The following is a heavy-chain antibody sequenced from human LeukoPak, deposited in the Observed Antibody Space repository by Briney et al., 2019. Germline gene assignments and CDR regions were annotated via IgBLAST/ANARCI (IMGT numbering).Heavy chain of an antibody. V-gene: IGHV3-21*01. J-gene: IGHJ6*02. CDR2: ISSGSSYI. D-gene: IGHD6-13*01. CDR3: AKYSSTTNYYYGMDV. Sequence: PGGSLRLSCAASGFTFSSYSMNWVRQAPGKGLEWVSSISSGSSYIFYADSLKGRFTISRDNAKNSLYLQMNSLRAEDTAVYYCAKYSSTTNYYYGMDVWGQGTTVTVSS. CDR1: GFTFSSYS.